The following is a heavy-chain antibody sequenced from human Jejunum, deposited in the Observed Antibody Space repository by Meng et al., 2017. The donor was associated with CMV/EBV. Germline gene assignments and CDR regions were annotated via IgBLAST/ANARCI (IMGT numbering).Heavy chain of an antibody. V-gene: IGHV3-15*05. Sequence: SLKISCAASGFIFSNAWMNWVRRAPGKGPEWVGRIRSGGATEYAAPVKGRFTISRDNAKNSLYLQMNSLRAEDTAVYYCASYVYWGQGTLVTVSS. D-gene: IGHD1-26*01. CDR2: IRSGGAT. CDR1: GFIFSNAW. J-gene: IGHJ4*02. CDR3: ASYVY.